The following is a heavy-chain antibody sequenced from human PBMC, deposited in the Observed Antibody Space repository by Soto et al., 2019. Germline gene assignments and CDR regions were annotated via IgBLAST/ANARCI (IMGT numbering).Heavy chain of an antibody. D-gene: IGHD3-16*01. J-gene: IGHJ4*02. V-gene: IGHV3-23*01. CDR1: GFTFSSYA. Sequence: GGSLRLSCAASGFTFSSYAMSWVRQAPGKGPECVSTISGSGGTTYYADSVKGRFTISRDNSKNTLYLQMNSLRAEDTAVYYFAKVRSTPVLDVLTLFDYWGQATLVTVSS. CDR2: ISGSGGTT. CDR3: AKVRSTPVLDVLTLFDY.